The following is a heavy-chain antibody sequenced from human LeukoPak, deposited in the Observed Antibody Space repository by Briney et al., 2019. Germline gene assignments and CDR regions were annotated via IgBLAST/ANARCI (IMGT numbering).Heavy chain of an antibody. CDR3: ARDRDGSYYYYYYMDV. Sequence: ASVKVSCKASGYTFTSYAMNWVRQAPGQGLEWMGWINPNSGGTNYAQKFQGRVTMTRDTSISTAYMELSRLRSDDTAVYYCARDRDGSYYYYYYMDVWGKGTTVTISS. CDR2: INPNSGGT. CDR1: GYTFTSYA. V-gene: IGHV1-2*02. J-gene: IGHJ6*03. D-gene: IGHD3-10*01.